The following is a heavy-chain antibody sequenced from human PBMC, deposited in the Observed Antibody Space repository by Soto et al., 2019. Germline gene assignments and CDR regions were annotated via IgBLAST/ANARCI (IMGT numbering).Heavy chain of an antibody. CDR2: ISWDGGST. J-gene: IGHJ4*02. CDR3: ARRPVTYYFDY. V-gene: IGHV3-43*01. CDR1: GFTFDDYT. D-gene: IGHD4-17*01. Sequence: GGSLGLSCAASGFTFDDYTMHWVRQAPGKGLEWVSLISWDGGSTYYADSVKGRFTISRDNSKNTLYLQMNSLRAEDTAVYYCARRPVTYYFDYWGQGPRSPSPQ.